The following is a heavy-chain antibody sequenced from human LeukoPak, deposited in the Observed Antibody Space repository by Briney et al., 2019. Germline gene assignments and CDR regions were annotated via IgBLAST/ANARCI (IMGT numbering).Heavy chain of an antibody. D-gene: IGHD1-1*01. CDR3: ARRGVITQLERPFDL. CDR1: GYTFNTYW. V-gene: IGHV5-51*01. J-gene: IGHJ5*02. CDR2: IYPGDSAT. Sequence: GESLKISFKGSGYTFNTYWIGWVRQMPGKGLEWMGVIYPGDSATTYSPFFQGQVTISVDKSISTAYLQWNYLQASDTAMYYCARRGVITQLERPFDLGGQGTLVTVSS.